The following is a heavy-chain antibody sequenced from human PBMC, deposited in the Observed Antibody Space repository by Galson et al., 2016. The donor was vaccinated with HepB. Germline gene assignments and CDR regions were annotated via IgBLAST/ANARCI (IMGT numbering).Heavy chain of an antibody. V-gene: IGHV4-34*01. D-gene: IGHD3-16*02. CDR3: ASISPYYGMDV. J-gene: IGHJ6*02. Sequence: ETLSLTCAVYGGSFSGYYWSWIRQPPGKGLEWLGEINHSGSTNYNPSLKSRVTISVDTSKNQVSLKLSSVIPADTAVYYCASISPYYGMDVWGQGTLVTVSS. CDR2: INHSGST. CDR1: GGSFSGYY.